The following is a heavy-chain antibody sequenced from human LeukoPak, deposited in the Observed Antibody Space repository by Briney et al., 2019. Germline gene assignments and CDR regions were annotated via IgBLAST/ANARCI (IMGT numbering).Heavy chain of an antibody. V-gene: IGHV3-21*04. D-gene: IGHD4/OR15-4a*01. Sequence: GGSLRLFCAASGFIFSSYSMNWVRQAPGKGLEWVSSISSSSSYIYYADSVKGRFTISRDNSKNTLYLQMNSLRAEDTAVYYCARRAGAYSHPYDYWGQGTLVTVSS. J-gene: IGHJ4*02. CDR2: ISSSSSYI. CDR3: ARRAGAYSHPYDY. CDR1: GFIFSSYS.